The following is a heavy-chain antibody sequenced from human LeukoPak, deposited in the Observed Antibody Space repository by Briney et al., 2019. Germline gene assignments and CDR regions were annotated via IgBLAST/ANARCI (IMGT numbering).Heavy chain of an antibody. CDR2: IYPGDSDT. D-gene: IGHD3-10*01. V-gene: IGHV5-51*01. Sequence: GESLKISFKGSGXSFTSYWIGWVRQMPGKGLEWMGIIYPGDSDTRYSPSFQGQVTISADKSISTAYLQWASLKASDTAMYYCAGMVRGLGSYTFDIWGHGTMVTVSS. CDR1: GXSFTSYW. CDR3: AGMVRGLGSYTFDI. J-gene: IGHJ3*02.